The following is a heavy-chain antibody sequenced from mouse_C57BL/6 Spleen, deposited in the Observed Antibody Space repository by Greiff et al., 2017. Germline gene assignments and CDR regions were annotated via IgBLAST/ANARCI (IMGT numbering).Heavy chain of an antibody. D-gene: IGHD4-1*01. J-gene: IGHJ4*01. CDR3: ARAGGNWDHYYYAMDD. CDR1: GYTFTDYY. V-gene: IGHV1-26*01. CDR2: INPNNGGT. Sequence: VQLQQSGPELVKPGASVKISCKASGYTFTDYYMNWVKQSHGKSLEWIGDINPNNGGTSYNQKFKGKATLTVDKSSSTAYMELRSLTSEDSAVYYCARAGGNWDHYYYAMDDWGQGTSVTVSS.